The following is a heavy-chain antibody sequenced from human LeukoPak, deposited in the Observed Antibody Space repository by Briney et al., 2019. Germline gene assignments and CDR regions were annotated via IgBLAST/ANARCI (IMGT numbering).Heavy chain of an antibody. J-gene: IGHJ4*02. V-gene: IGHV4-39*01. D-gene: IGHD3-3*01. CDR3: ARHSGMVDRHLAH. Sequence: SETLSLTCNVSGGSIIISSHYWGWVRQSPGKGLEWIGSVSYGGTSYYNPSLKSRVTMSVDTSKNTFSLKVTSVTAADTAVYFCARHSGMVDRHLAHWGQGTLVPVSS. CDR2: VSYGGTS. CDR1: GGSIIISSHY.